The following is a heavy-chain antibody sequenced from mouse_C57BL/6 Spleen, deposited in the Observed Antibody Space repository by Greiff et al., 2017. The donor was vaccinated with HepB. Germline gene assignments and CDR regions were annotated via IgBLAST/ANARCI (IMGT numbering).Heavy chain of an antibody. CDR2: ISSGGDYI. V-gene: IGHV5-9-1*02. CDR3: TRDHYGSSLFAY. CDR1: GFTFSSYA. J-gene: IGHJ3*01. Sequence: EVQLVESGEGLVKPGGSLKLSCAASGFTFSSYAMSWVRQTPEKRLEWVAYISSGGDYIYYADTVQGRFTISRDNARNTLYLQMSSLKSEDTAMYYCTRDHYGSSLFAYWGQGTLVTVSA. D-gene: IGHD1-1*01.